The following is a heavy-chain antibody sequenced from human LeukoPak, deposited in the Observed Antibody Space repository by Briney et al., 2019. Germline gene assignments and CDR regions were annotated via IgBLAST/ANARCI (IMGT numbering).Heavy chain of an antibody. D-gene: IGHD1-1*01. J-gene: IGHJ5*02. CDR1: GYTFTGYL. CDR3: ARHMTTANNWFDP. CDR2: INPKTGVT. V-gene: IGHV1-2*02. Sequence: ASVKVSCKASGYTFTGYLMHWVRQAPGQGLEWMGWINPKTGVTNYEQKFQGRAIMTRDTSISTVYMEVTRLTSDDTAVYYCARHMTTANNWFDPWGQGTLVTVSS.